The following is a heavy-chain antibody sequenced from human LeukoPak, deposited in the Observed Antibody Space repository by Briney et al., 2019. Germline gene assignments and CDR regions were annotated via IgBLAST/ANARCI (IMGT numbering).Heavy chain of an antibody. CDR1: GGSISSSSYY. CDR3: ARIGRGSSGHGDWFDP. D-gene: IGHD3-22*01. J-gene: IGHJ5*02. CDR2: IYYSGST. Sequence: SETLSLTCTVSGGSISSSSYYWGWIRQPPGKGLEWIGSIYYSGSTYYNPSLKSRVTISVDTSKNQFSLKLSSVTAADTAVYYCARIGRGSSGHGDWFDPWGQGTLVTVSS. V-gene: IGHV4-39*01.